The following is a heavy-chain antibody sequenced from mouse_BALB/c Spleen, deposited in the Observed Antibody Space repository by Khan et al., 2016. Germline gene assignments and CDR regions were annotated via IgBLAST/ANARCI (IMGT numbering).Heavy chain of an antibody. J-gene: IGHJ1*01. Sequence: EVQLQESGGGLVQPKGSLKLSCAASGFTFNTYAMDWVRQAPGKGLEWVARIRTKSNNLSTYYADSVKDRFTISRDDSQSMLYLQMNNLKTEDVAMYYCVRQDLRWYFDVWGAGTTVTVSS. V-gene: IGHV10-1*02. D-gene: IGHD1-1*01. CDR1: GFTFNTYA. CDR3: VRQDLRWYFDV. CDR2: IRTKSNNLST.